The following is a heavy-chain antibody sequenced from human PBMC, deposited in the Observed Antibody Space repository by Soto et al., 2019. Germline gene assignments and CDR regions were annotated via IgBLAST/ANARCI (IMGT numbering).Heavy chain of an antibody. D-gene: IGHD6-19*01. CDR3: TTAGSGWYRSFDY. Sequence: GGSPRLSCAASGFTFSNAWMSWVRQAPGKGLEWVGRIKSKTDGGTTDYAAPVKGRFTISRDDSKNTLYLQMNSLKTEDTAVYYCTTAGSGWYRSFDYWGQGTLVTVSS. CDR1: GFTFSNAW. CDR2: IKSKTDGGTT. V-gene: IGHV3-15*01. J-gene: IGHJ4*02.